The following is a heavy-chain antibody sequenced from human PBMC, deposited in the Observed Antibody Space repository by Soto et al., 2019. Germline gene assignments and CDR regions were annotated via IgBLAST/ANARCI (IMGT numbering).Heavy chain of an antibody. V-gene: IGHV4-59*08. J-gene: IGHJ4*02. CDR3: ARRYGSSFDY. Sequence: SETLSLTCTVSGGSISSYYWSWIRQPPGKGLEWIGYIYYSGSTNYNPSLKSRVTISVDTSKNQFSLKLSSVTAADTALYYCARRYGSSFDYWGQGTLVTVSS. D-gene: IGHD1-1*01. CDR1: GGSISSYY. CDR2: IYYSGST.